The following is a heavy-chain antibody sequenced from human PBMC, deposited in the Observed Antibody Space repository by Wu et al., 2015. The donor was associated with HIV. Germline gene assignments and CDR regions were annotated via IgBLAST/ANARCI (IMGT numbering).Heavy chain of an antibody. D-gene: IGHD3-16*01. CDR2: ISAQNGNT. V-gene: IGHV1-18*01. CDR3: ARGHYYDSSSSPMY. J-gene: IGHJ4*02. Sequence: VQLVQSGGEVKKPGASVKVACKSSGYIFSDFGIHWVRQTPREGLEWMGWISAQNGNTKYAQKLQGRVTMTTETSSSTAYMELRSLRSDDTAVYFCARGHYYDSSSSPMYWGPGTRVTVSS. CDR1: GYIFSDFG.